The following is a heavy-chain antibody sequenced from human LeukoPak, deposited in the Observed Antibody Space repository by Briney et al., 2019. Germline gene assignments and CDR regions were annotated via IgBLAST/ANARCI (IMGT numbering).Heavy chain of an antibody. J-gene: IGHJ4*02. CDR2: IYSGGSS. V-gene: IGHV3-53*01. CDR1: GFTVSSTY. D-gene: IGHD1-1*01. CDR3: ARLPTGDY. Sequence: GGSLRLSCAAAGFTVSSTYMSWVRQAPGKGPEWVSVIYSGGSSYYADSVKGRFTISRDNSKNTLYLQMNSLRVEDTAVYYCARLPTGDYWGQGTLVTVSS.